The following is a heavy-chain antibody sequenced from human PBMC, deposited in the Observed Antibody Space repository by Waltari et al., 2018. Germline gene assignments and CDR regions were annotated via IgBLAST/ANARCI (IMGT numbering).Heavy chain of an antibody. Sequence: EVHLVQSGGGLIQPGGSLRLSCGFSGFPLKNYWMTWVRQAPGKGLEWVANINQDGRDKNYVDSVEGRFTISRDNAQNSVYLQMNSLRAEDTAVYYCARDVPNGYFDYWGSGTLVTVSS. CDR3: ARDVPNGYFDY. D-gene: IGHD1-1*01. V-gene: IGHV3-7*01. J-gene: IGHJ4*02. CDR1: GFPLKNYW. CDR2: INQDGRDK.